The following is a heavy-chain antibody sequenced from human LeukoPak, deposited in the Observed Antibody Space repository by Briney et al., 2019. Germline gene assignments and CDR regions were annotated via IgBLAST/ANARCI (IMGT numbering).Heavy chain of an antibody. V-gene: IGHV4-38-2*02. Sequence: TETLSLTCTVSGYSISSGYYWGWIRQPPGKGLEWIGSIYHSGSTYYNPSLKSRVTISVDTSKNQFSLKLSSVTAADTAVYYCARDLHWGQGTLVTVSS. J-gene: IGHJ4*02. CDR3: ARDLH. CDR1: GYSISSGYY. D-gene: IGHD5/OR15-5a*01. CDR2: IYHSGST.